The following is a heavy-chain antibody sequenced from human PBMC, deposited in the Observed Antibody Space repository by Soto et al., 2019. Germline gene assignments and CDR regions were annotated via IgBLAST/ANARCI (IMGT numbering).Heavy chain of an antibody. CDR1: GGSISSGGYS. CDR2: IYHSGST. CDR3: TRTSSTVTTLDY. V-gene: IGHV4-30-2*01. Sequence: PSETLSLTCAVSGGSISSGGYSWSWIRQPPGKGLEWVGYIYHSGSTYYNPSLKSRVTISIDRSKNQFSLKLSSVTAADTAVYYCTRTSSTVTTLDYWGQGTLVTVSS. D-gene: IGHD2-2*01. J-gene: IGHJ4*02.